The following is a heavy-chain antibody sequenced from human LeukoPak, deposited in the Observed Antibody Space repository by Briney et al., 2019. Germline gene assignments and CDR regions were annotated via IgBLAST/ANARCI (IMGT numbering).Heavy chain of an antibody. CDR2: ISWNSGTI. CDR3: GKGDSSGYQPPDY. D-gene: IGHD3-22*01. J-gene: IGHJ4*02. V-gene: IGHV3-9*01. Sequence: GRSLRLSCAASGFTFDDYAMHWVRQAPGKGLEWVSGISWNSGTIGYADSVKGRFTISRDNAKSSLYLQMNSLRTEDTALYYCGKGDSSGYQPPDYWGQGTLVTVSS. CDR1: GFTFDDYA.